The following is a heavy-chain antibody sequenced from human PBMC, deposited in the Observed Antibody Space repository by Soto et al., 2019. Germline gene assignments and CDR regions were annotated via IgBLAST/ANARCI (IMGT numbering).Heavy chain of an antibody. CDR3: ARNLASVHDY. J-gene: IGHJ4*02. CDR2: INPYNGNT. CDR1: GYPFTSYG. Sequence: ASVKVSCKASGYPFTSYGISWVRQAPGQGLEWMGWINPYNGNTKYAQKFQGRVTMTTDTSTTTAYMELRSLSHDDTAVYYCARNLASVHDYWGQGILVTVS. D-gene: IGHD1-1*01. V-gene: IGHV1-18*04.